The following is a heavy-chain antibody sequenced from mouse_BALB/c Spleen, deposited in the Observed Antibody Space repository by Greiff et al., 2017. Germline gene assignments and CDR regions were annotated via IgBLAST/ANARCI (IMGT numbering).Heavy chain of an antibody. V-gene: IGHV1-80*01. CDR2: IYPGDGDT. J-gene: IGHJ4*01. CDR3: ARLVDYAMDY. Sequence: VQLQQSGAELVRPGSSVKISCKASGYAFSSYWMNWVKQRPGQGLEWIGQIYPGDGDTNYNGKFKGKATLTADKSSSTAYMQLSSLTSEDSAVYFCARLVDYAMDYWGQGTSVTVSS. D-gene: IGHD1-1*02. CDR1: GYAFSSYW.